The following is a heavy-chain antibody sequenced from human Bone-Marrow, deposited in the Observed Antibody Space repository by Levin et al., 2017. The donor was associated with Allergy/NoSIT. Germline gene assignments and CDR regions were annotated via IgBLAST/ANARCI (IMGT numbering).Heavy chain of an antibody. V-gene: IGHV4-4*02. CDR1: GGSISSSNW. Sequence: PSETLSLTCAVSGGSISSSNWWSWVRQPPGKGLEWIGEIYHSGSTNYNPSLKSRVTISVDKSKNQFSLKLSSVTAADTAVYYCARVLWGSVDIVATISTVAFDIWGHGTMVTVSS. CDR3: ARVLWGSVDIVATISTVAFDI. CDR2: IYHSGST. J-gene: IGHJ3*02. D-gene: IGHD5-12*01.